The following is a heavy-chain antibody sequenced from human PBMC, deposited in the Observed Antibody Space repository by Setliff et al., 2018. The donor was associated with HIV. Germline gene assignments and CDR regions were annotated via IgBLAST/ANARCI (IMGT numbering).Heavy chain of an antibody. CDR3: VRGVQSPPHYSYYYMDV. Sequence: GASVKVSCKASRSTFNSHTINWVQQAPGQGLDWMGRIIPILGVANYAQRFQGKVTITADKSTSTAYMELTSLRFDDTAMYYCVRGVQSPPHYSYYYMDVWGEGTMVTVSS. J-gene: IGHJ6*03. D-gene: IGHD3-3*01. CDR1: RSTFNSHT. V-gene: IGHV1-69*02. CDR2: IIPILGVA.